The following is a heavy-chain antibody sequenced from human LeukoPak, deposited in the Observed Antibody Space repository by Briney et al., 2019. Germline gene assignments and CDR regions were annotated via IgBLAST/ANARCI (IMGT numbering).Heavy chain of an antibody. CDR2: ISWNSGSI. J-gene: IGHJ5*02. V-gene: IGHV3-9*01. Sequence: GGSLRLSCAASGFTFDDYAMHWVRQAPGKGLEWVSGISWNSGSIGYADSVKGRFTISRDNAKNSLYLQMNSLRAEDTALYYCAKDRYGDYLGWFEPWGQRTLVTVSS. CDR1: GFTFDDYA. D-gene: IGHD4-17*01. CDR3: AKDRYGDYLGWFEP.